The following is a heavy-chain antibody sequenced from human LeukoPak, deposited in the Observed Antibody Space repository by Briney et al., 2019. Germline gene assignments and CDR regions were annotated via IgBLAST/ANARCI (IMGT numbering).Heavy chain of an antibody. J-gene: IGHJ4*02. Sequence: VESLKISCKGSGYSFTTYWIGWVRQMPGKGLEWMGIIYSPSFQGRVTISADKSISTAYLQWSSLKASDTAMYYCARLLRNIAAAVYYFDYWGQGTLVTVSS. V-gene: IGHV5-51*01. CDR3: ARLLRNIAAAVYYFDY. CDR1: GYSFTTYW. D-gene: IGHD6-13*01. CDR2: IY.